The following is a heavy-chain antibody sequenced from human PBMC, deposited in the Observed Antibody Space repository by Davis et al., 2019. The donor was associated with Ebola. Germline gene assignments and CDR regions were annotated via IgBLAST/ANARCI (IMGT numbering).Heavy chain of an antibody. J-gene: IGHJ4*02. V-gene: IGHV6-1*01. Sequence: LRLSCAISGDSVSSNSAAWHWIRQSPSRGLEWLGRTYYRSKWYNDYAISVKSRITINPDTSKNQFSLQLNSVTPEDTAVYYCARGSHNSGWYWGQGTLVTVSS. CDR2: TYYRSKWYN. CDR1: GDSVSSNSAA. CDR3: ARGSHNSGWY. D-gene: IGHD6-19*01.